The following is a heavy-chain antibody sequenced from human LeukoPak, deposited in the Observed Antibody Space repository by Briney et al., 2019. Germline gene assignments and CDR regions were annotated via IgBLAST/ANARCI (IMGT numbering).Heavy chain of an antibody. V-gene: IGHV1-2*02. CDR3: ARVPPKEGWTDY. D-gene: IGHD6-19*01. J-gene: IGHJ4*02. Sequence: ASVTVSCKASGYTFTGYYMHWVRQAPGQGLEWMGWINPNSGGTSYAQKFQGRVTMTRDTSISTAYMELSRLRSDDTAVYYCARVPPKEGWTDYWGQGTLVTVSS. CDR1: GYTFTGYY. CDR2: INPNSGGT.